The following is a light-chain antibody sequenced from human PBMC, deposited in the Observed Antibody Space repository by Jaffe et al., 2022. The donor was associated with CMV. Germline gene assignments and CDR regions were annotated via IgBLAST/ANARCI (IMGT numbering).Light chain of an antibody. CDR2: GAS. V-gene: IGKV3-20*01. J-gene: IGKJ4*01. Sequence: EIVLTQSPGTLSLSPGERATLSCRASQSVSTTYLAWYQQKPGQAPRLLIYGASSRATDIPDRFSGSGSGTDFTLTINRVEPEDFAVYYCHQYSSPPPLTFGGGTKVEIK. CDR1: QSVSTTY. CDR3: HQYSSPPPLT.